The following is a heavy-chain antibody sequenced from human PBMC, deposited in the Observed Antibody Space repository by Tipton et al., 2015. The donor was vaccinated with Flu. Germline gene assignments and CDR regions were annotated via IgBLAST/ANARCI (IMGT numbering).Heavy chain of an antibody. V-gene: IGHV3-23*01. D-gene: IGHD6-6*01. CDR1: GFTFSSYA. J-gene: IGHJ4*01. CDR3: AKDKLVAARPFDY. CDR2: ISGNGGGT. Sequence: SLRLSCAASGFTFSSYALSWVRQAPGKGLEWVSTISGNGGGTYYADSVKGRFAISRDNSKNTLYLQMNSLRAEDTAVYYCAKDKLVAARPFDYWGHGTLVTVSS.